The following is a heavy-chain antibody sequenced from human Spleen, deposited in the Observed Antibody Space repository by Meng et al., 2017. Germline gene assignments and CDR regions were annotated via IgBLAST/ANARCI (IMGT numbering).Heavy chain of an antibody. V-gene: IGHV4-39*07. D-gene: IGHD6-19*01. CDR2: IYYSGRT. CDR1: GGSISSSSYY. J-gene: IGHJ4*02. CDR3: ARVVAGTGDY. Sequence: QLQLRESGPGLVKPAETLSLTCTVSGGSISSSSYYWGWIRQPPGKGLEWIGSIYYSGRTYSNPSLKSRVTISVDTSKNQFSLKLSSVTAADTAVYYCARVVAGTGDYWGQGTLVTVSS.